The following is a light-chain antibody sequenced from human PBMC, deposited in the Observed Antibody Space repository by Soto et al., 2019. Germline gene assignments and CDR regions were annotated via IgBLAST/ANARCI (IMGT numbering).Light chain of an antibody. CDR2: LGS. CDR3: MQALHTPWT. CDR1: QSLLHSNGYNY. V-gene: IGKV2-28*01. Sequence: DIVMTQSPLSLPVTPGEPASISCRSSQSLLHSNGYNYLDWYLQKPGQSPQLLIYLGSNRASGVPDRFSGSGSGTDITLKIGRVEAEDVGVYYCMQALHTPWTFGQGTKVEIK. J-gene: IGKJ1*01.